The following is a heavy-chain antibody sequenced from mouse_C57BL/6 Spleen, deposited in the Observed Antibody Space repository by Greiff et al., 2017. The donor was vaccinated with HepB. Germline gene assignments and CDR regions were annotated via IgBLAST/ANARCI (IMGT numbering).Heavy chain of an antibody. J-gene: IGHJ2*01. CDR2: IHPNSGST. CDR1: GYTFTSYW. D-gene: IGHD2-1*01. V-gene: IGHV1-64*01. Sequence: VQLQQSGAELVKPGASVKLSCKASGYTFTSYWMHWVKQRPGQGLEWIGMIHPNSGSTNYNEKFKSKATLTVDKSSSTAYMQLSSLTSEDSAVYYCARALGDLLDYWGQGTTLTVSS. CDR3: ARALGDLLDY.